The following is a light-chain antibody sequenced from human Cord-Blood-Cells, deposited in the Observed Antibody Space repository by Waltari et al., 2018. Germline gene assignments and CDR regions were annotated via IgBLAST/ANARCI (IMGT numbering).Light chain of an antibody. Sequence: DIQMTQSPSTLSASVGDRVTITCRASQSISSWLAWYQQKPGKAPKLLIYKTSSLESGVPSRFSGSGSGTEFTLTISSLQPDDFATYYCQQYNSYQITFGQVTRLEIK. CDR2: KTS. CDR1: QSISSW. J-gene: IGKJ5*01. V-gene: IGKV1-5*03. CDR3: QQYNSYQIT.